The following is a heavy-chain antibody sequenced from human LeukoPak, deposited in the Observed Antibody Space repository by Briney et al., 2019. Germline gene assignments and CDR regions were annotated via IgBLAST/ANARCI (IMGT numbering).Heavy chain of an antibody. J-gene: IGHJ6*03. D-gene: IGHD3-22*01. Sequence: PSETLSLTCTVSGGSISSYYWSWIRQPPGKGLEWIGYIYYSGSTNYNPSLKSRVTISVDTSKNQFSLKLSSVTAADTAVYYCARSYYYDSSDYSLYYYYYMDVWGKGTTVTVSS. CDR1: GGSISSYY. CDR2: IYYSGST. V-gene: IGHV4-59*01. CDR3: ARSYYYDSSDYSLYYYYYMDV.